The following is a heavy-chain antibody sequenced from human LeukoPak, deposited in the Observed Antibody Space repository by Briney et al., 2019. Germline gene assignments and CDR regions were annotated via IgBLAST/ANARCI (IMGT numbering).Heavy chain of an antibody. Sequence: ASVKVSCKASGYTFTSYYMHWVRQAPGQGLEWMGWISAYNGNTNYAQKLQGRVTMTTVTSTSTAYMELRSLRSDDTAVYYCGRDAFDIWGQGTMVTVSS. CDR1: GYTFTSYY. J-gene: IGHJ3*02. CDR3: GRDAFDI. CDR2: ISAYNGNT. V-gene: IGHV1-18*04.